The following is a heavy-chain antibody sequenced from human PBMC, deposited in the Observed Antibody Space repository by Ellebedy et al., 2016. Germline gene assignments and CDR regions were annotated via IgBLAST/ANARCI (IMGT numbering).Heavy chain of an antibody. CDR3: AKGASSSWYSMDV. J-gene: IGHJ6*02. Sequence: GESLKISCAASGFTFSSYGMHWVRQAPGKGLEWVAVISYDGSNKYYADSVKGRFTISRDNSKNTLYLQMNSLRAEDTAVYYCAKGASSSWYSMDVWGQGTTVTVSS. D-gene: IGHD6-13*01. CDR2: ISYDGSNK. V-gene: IGHV3-30*18. CDR1: GFTFSSYG.